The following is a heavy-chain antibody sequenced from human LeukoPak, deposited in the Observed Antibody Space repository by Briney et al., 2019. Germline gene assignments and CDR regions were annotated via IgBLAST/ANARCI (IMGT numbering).Heavy chain of an antibody. J-gene: IGHJ3*02. CDR1: GGSISSSSYY. CDR3: ARLPPRDYDSSGYYFDAFDI. Sequence: PSETLSLTCTVSGGSISSSSYYWGWIRQPPGKGLEWIGSIYYSGSTYYNPSLKSRGPISVDTSKNQFSLKLSSVTAADTAVYYCARLPPRDYDSSGYYFDAFDIWGQGTMVTVSS. V-gene: IGHV4-39*01. D-gene: IGHD3-22*01. CDR2: IYYSGST.